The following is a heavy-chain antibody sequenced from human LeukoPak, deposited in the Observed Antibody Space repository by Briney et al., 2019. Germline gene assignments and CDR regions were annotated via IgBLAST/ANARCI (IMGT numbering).Heavy chain of an antibody. V-gene: IGHV4-59*01. J-gene: IGHJ6*02. D-gene: IGHD6-13*01. CDR2: IYYSGST. CDR3: ARASQQLAYGMDV. CDR1: GGSISSYY. Sequence: SETLSLTCAVSGGSISSYYWSWIRQPPGKGLEWIGYIYYSGSTYYNPSLKSRVTISVDTSKNQFSLSLTSVTAADTGVYYCARASQQLAYGMDVWGQGTTVTVSS.